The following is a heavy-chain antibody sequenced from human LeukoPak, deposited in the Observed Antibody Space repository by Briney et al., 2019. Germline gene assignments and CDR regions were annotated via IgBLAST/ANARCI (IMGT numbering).Heavy chain of an antibody. D-gene: IGHD3-22*01. CDR1: GYTFTSYG. V-gene: IGHV1-18*01. CDR2: ISAYDGNT. J-gene: IGHJ4*02. Sequence: ASVKVSCKASGYTFTSYGISWVRQAPGQGLEWMGWISAYDGNTNYAQKLQGRVTMTTDTSTSTAYMELRSLRSDDTAVYYCARVRGYYDSSGPRDYWGQGTLVTVSS. CDR3: ARVRGYYDSSGPRDY.